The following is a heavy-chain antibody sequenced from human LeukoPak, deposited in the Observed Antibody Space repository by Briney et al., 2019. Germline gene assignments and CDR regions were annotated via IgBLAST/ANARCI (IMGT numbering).Heavy chain of an antibody. V-gene: IGHV1-8*01. CDR2: MNPNSGNT. J-gene: IGHJ6*02. CDR1: GYTFTSYD. Sequence: ASVKVSCKASGYTFTSYDINWVRQATGQGLEWMGWMNPNSGNTGYAQKFQGRVTMTRNTSISTAYMELSSLRSEDTAVYYCATSWYVNYYYGMDVWGQGTTVTVSS. CDR3: ATSWYVNYYYGMDV. D-gene: IGHD6-13*01.